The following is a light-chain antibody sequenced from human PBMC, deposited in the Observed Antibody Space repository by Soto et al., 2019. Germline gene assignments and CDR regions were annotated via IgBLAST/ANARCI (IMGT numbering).Light chain of an antibody. CDR1: QSISTN. J-gene: IGKJ5*01. CDR3: QQYHNWPPIT. CDR2: GAS. V-gene: IGKV3D-15*01. Sequence: MTQSPANLSLSPGETATLSCRARQSISTNLAWYQQKLGQAPRLLIYGASTRATGIPARFSGSGSGTEFTLTISSLQSEDFAVYYCQQYHNWPPITFGQGTRLEI.